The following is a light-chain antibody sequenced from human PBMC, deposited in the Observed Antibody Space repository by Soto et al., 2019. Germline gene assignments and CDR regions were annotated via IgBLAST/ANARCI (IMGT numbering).Light chain of an antibody. CDR1: RSLFFDSNNRNY. CDR2: WAS. J-gene: IGKJ3*01. Sequence: DIVMTQSPDSLGVSLGERATINCKSSRSLFFDSNNRNYLAWYQHKAGQPPKLLIYWASTREFGVPVRFSGSGSGTNFTLTISSLQAEDVALYYCHQYYSSPLTFGPGTKVDIK. CDR3: HQYYSSPLT. V-gene: IGKV4-1*01.